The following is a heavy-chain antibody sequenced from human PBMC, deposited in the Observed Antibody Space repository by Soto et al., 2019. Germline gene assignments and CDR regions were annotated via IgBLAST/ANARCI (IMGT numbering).Heavy chain of an antibody. J-gene: IGHJ4*02. CDR1: GFTFSSYG. CDR3: ARGGIRGPFYYYFDY. Sequence: AGSLKLSCAASGFTFSSYGMHWFRQAPGKGLEWVAVICYDGSNKYYADSVKGRFTISRDNSKNTLYLQMNSLRAEDTAVYYCARGGIRGPFYYYFDYWGQGTLVTVSS. CDR2: ICYDGSNK. V-gene: IGHV3-33*01. D-gene: IGHD1-20*01.